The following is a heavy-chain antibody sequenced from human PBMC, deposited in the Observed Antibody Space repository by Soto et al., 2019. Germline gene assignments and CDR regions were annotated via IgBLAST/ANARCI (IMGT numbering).Heavy chain of an antibody. CDR2: VSNKNGVT. V-gene: IGHV1-18*04. D-gene: IGHD6-19*01. J-gene: IGHJ4*02. CDR3: ARERLNTGWYGFDH. CDR1: GYTFSNYD. Sequence: AAVKVSCKTSGYTFSNYDFSWVRQAPGQGLEWMGWVSNKNGVTNYAEKFRDRVTMTTDISTNTIHMELRTLRSDDTAVYFCARERLNTGWYGFDHWGQGTQVTVSS.